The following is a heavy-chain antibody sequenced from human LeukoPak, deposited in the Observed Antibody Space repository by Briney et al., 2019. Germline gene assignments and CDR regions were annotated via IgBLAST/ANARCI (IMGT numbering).Heavy chain of an antibody. CDR3: ARVQVSDDNWGFFDY. V-gene: IGHV1-2*02. Sequence: ASVKVSCKASGYTFPANYMHWVRQAPGQGLEWMGWINPNSSGSNCAQKFQGRVTMTRETSISTAYMELSRLSSDDTAVYYCARVQVSDDNWGFFDYWGQGTLVTVSS. J-gene: IGHJ4*02. CDR2: INPNSSGS. CDR1: GYTFPANY. D-gene: IGHD1-1*01.